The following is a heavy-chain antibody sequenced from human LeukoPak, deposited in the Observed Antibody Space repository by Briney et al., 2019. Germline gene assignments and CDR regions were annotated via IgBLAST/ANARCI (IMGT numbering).Heavy chain of an antibody. J-gene: IGHJ4*02. V-gene: IGHV3-21*01. CDR2: ISSSSYI. CDR3: ARPGTGGESHFDY. D-gene: IGHD2-21*01. CDR1: GCTFSSYS. Sequence: PGGSLRLSCAASGCTFSSYSMNWVRQAPGKGLEWVSSISSSSYIYYADSVKGRFTISRDNAKNSLYLQMNSLRAEDTAVYYCARPGTGGESHFDYWGQGTLVTVSS.